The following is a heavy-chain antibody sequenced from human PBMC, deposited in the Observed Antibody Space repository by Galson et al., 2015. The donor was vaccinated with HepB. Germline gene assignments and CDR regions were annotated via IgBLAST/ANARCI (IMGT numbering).Heavy chain of an antibody. D-gene: IGHD3-22*01. J-gene: IGHJ4*02. CDR3: AKGLGYYDSSRPSFFDY. CDR2: ISGSGGST. V-gene: IGHV3-23*01. Sequence: SLRLSCAASGFTFSSYAMSWVRQAPGKGLEWVSAISGSGGSTYYADSVKGRFTISRDNSKNTLYLQMNSLRAEDTAVYYCAKGLGYYDSSRPSFFDYWGQGTLVTVSS. CDR1: GFTFSSYA.